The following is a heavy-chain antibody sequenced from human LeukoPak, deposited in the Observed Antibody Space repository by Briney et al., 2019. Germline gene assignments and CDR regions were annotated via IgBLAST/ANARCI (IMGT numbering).Heavy chain of an antibody. V-gene: IGHV3-23*01. CDR3: AKDRVPYYYGSGTNYFDY. CDR2: ISGTGGTT. Sequence: GGSLRLSCAASQFTFSSYAISWVRQAPGKGLEWVSGISGTGGTTDCADSVKGRFTISRDNSKNTLYLQMNSLRAEDTAVYYCAKDRVPYYYGSGTNYFDYWGQGTLVTVSS. D-gene: IGHD3-10*01. CDR1: QFTFSSYA. J-gene: IGHJ4*02.